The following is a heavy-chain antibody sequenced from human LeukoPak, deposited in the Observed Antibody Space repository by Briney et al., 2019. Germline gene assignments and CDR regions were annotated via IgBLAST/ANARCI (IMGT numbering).Heavy chain of an antibody. CDR2: ISYDGSNK. V-gene: IGHV3-30-3*01. CDR1: GFTFSSYA. D-gene: IGHD1-26*01. CDR3: ARDLGEWELEEAFDH. J-gene: IGHJ4*02. Sequence: QSGGSLRLSCATSGFTFSSYAMHWVRQAPGKGLEWVAVISYDGSNKYYADSVKGRFTISRDNSKNTLYLQMNSLRAEDTAVYYCARDLGEWELEEAFDHWGQGTLVTVSS.